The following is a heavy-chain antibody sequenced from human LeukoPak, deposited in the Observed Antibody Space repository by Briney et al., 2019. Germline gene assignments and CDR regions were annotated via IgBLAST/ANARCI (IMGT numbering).Heavy chain of an antibody. V-gene: IGHV3-7*03. Sequence: GGSLRLSCAASGFTFSSYAMTWVRQAPGKGPEWVANIKGDGSKKNLVDSVKGRFTISRDNAKNSLYLEMSSLRAEDTAVYYCARDSNPGDSSGYYDAFDIWGQGTKVTVSS. CDR3: ARDSNPGDSSGYYDAFDI. J-gene: IGHJ3*02. D-gene: IGHD3-22*01. CDR1: GFTFSSYA. CDR2: IKGDGSKK.